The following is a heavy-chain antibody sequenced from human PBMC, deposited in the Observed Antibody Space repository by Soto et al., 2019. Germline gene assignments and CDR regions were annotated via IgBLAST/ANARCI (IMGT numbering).Heavy chain of an antibody. CDR1: GGTFSSYR. Sequence: SVKVSCKASGGTFSSYRINWVRQAPGQGLEWMGGIVPIYRTADSAQEFQGRVTITADESARTAYMELRSLKSRDTAVYYCVRDSGAKLSSSWGQGXLVTVYS. J-gene: IGHJ4*02. D-gene: IGHD6-13*01. V-gene: IGHV1-69*13. CDR2: IVPIYRTA. CDR3: VRDSGAKLSSS.